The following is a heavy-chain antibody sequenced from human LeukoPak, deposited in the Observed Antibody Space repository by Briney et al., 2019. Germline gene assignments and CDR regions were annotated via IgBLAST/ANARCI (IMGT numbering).Heavy chain of an antibody. V-gene: IGHV4-59*08. CDR3: ARHFAYSSSSYFDY. D-gene: IGHD6-6*01. Sequence: PSETLSLTCSVSSGSVSNYYWSWIRQPAGKGLEWIGYVYYTGSTNYNPSLKSRVTMFEDKSKNQFSLRLYSVTVADTAVYYCARHFAYSSSSYFDYWGQGSLVTVSS. J-gene: IGHJ4*02. CDR2: VYYTGST. CDR1: SGSVSNYY.